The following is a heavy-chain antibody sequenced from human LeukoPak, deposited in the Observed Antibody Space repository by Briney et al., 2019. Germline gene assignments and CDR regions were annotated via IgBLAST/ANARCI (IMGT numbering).Heavy chain of an antibody. CDR1: GVSFSGYY. D-gene: IGHD3-16*02. CDR2: INHSGST. J-gene: IGHJ4*02. Sequence: SETLSLTCAVYGVSFSGYYWSWIRQPPGKGLEWIGEINHSGSTNYNPSLKSRVTISVDTSKNQFSLKLSSVTAADTAVYYCARGLYDYVWGSYRYSASRFGYWGQGTLVTVSS. V-gene: IGHV4-34*01. CDR3: ARGLYDYVWGSYRYSASRFGY.